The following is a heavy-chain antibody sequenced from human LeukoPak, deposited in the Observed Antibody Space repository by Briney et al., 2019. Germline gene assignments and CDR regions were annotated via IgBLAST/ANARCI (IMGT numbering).Heavy chain of an antibody. CDR3: AKDGTARPDY. CDR2: ISYGGNRN. V-gene: IGHV3-30*07. Sequence: GGSLRLSCAASGFTLSDYYMSWIRQAPGKGLENVARISYGGNRNYYADSVKGRFTISRDNSKNTLYLQMNSLRAEDTAVYYCAKDGTARPDYWGQGTLVTVSS. CDR1: GFTLSDYY. D-gene: IGHD5-18*01. J-gene: IGHJ4*02.